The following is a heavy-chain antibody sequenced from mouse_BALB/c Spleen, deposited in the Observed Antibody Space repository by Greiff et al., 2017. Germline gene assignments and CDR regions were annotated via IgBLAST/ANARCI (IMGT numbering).Heavy chain of an antibody. D-gene: IGHD3-1*01. J-gene: IGHJ2*01. V-gene: IGHV1S81*02. Sequence: QVQLKQPGAELVKPGASVKLSCKASGYTFTSYWMHWVKQRPGQGLEWIGEINPSNGRTNYNEKFKSKATLTVDKSSSTAYMQLSSLTSEDSAVYYCARVGVYYDYWGQGTTLTVSS. CDR1: GYTFTSYW. CDR3: ARVGVYYDY. CDR2: INPSNGRT.